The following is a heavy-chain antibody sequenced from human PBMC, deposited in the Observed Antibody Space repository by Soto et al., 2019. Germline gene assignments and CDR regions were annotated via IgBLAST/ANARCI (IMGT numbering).Heavy chain of an antibody. D-gene: IGHD2-15*01. CDR2: ISSSGGST. CDR1: GFTFSSNA. J-gene: IGHJ4*02. CDR3: AKAQGGSYFDD. V-gene: IGHV3-23*01. Sequence: GGSLILSCAASGFTFSSNAMSWVRQAPGKGLEWVSGISSSGGSTYYADSVKGRFTISRDNSKNMLYLQMNNLRAEDTAVYYCAKAQGGSYFDDWGQGPLVTVSS.